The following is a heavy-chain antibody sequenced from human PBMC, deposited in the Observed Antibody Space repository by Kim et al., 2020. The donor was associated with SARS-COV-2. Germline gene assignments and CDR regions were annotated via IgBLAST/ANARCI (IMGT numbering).Heavy chain of an antibody. CDR3: ARGFFRDGCDV. CDR1: RFTFNNYW. D-gene: IGHD3-10*01. Sequence: GGYLRLSCAVSRFTFNNYWINWVRHAPGKGLVWVSRISSDGSITNYADSVKGRFTMSRDNAENTLYLQMNSLRAEDTAVYYCARGFFRDGCDVWGQGTTVTVSS. V-gene: IGHV3-74*01. J-gene: IGHJ6*02. CDR2: ISSDGSIT.